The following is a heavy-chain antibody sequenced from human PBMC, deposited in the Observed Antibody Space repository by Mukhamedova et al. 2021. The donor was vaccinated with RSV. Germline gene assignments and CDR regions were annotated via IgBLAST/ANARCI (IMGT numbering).Heavy chain of an antibody. Sequence: RQAPGKGLEWVSAISGSSGSTYYADSVKGRFTISRDNFKNTLYLQMNSLRADDTAVFYCAKDPDYADYGGLYFDLWGRGTLVTVSS. D-gene: IGHD4-17*01. V-gene: IGHV3-23*01. CDR3: AKDPDYADYGGLYFDL. J-gene: IGHJ2*01. CDR2: ISGSSGST.